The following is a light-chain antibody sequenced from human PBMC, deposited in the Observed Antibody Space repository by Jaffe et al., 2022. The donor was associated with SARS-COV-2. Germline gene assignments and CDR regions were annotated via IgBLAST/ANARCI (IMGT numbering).Light chain of an antibody. J-gene: IGKJ2*01. CDR1: QTVSSN. CDR2: GAS. CDR3: QQYYNWPRT. Sequence: EIVMTQSPATLSVSPGDRATLSCRASQTVSSNLAWYQQKPGQAPRPLIYGASTRATGIPARFSGSGSGTEFTLTISSLQSEDFAVYYCQQYYNWPRTFGQGTKLEIK. V-gene: IGKV3-15*01.